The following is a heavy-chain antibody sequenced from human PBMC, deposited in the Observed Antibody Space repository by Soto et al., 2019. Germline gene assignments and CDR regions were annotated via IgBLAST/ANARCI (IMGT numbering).Heavy chain of an antibody. Sequence: QVQLVQSGAEVKKPGASVKVSCKASGYTFIKYGVSWVRQAPGQGLEWMGWISPYNGNMNYAQRFQGRVTMTTDTSTSTAYLELRSLRSDDTAVYYCVRDSVSGDNFWSAYSGGYFDYWGHGTLVTVSS. V-gene: IGHV1-18*01. CDR3: VRDSVSGDNFWSAYSGGYFDY. D-gene: IGHD3-3*01. J-gene: IGHJ4*01. CDR1: GYTFIKYG. CDR2: ISPYNGNM.